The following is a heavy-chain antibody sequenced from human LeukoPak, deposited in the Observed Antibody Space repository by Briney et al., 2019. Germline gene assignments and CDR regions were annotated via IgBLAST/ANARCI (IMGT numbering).Heavy chain of an antibody. V-gene: IGHV3-30*02. Sequence: GGSLRLSCAASGFTFSSYGMHWVRQAPGKGLEWVAFIRYDGSKKYYADSVKGRFTISRDNSKNTLYLQMNSLRAEDTAVYYCAKDYYDSSGYPSLDYWGQGTLVTVSS. D-gene: IGHD3-22*01. CDR2: IRYDGSKK. CDR3: AKDYYDSSGYPSLDY. CDR1: GFTFSSYG. J-gene: IGHJ4*02.